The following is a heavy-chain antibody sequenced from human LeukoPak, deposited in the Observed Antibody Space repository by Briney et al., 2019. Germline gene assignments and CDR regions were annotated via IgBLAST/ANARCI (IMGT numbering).Heavy chain of an antibody. J-gene: IGHJ6*02. CDR2: ISGSGATT. D-gene: IGHD1-1*01. CDR1: GFTFRSYA. Sequence: GGSLRLSCAASGFTFRSYAMNWVRQAPGEGLEWVSAISGSGATTYSADSVKGRFTISRDNSKNSLYLQMNSLRAEDTAVYYCAKSINEYFYDGIDVWGRGTTVTVSS. V-gene: IGHV3-23*01. CDR3: AKSINEYFYDGIDV.